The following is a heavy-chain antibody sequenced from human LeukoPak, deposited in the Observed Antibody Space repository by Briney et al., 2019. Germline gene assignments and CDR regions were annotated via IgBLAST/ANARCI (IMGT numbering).Heavy chain of an antibody. Sequence: GGSLSLSCAASGFTFSSYSMNWVRQAPGKGLEWVSFISSSSSTIYYADSVKGRFPISRDNAKNSLYLQMNSLRAEDTAVYYCARDRGGSYSAIDYWGQGTLVTVSS. CDR3: ARDRGGSYSAIDY. V-gene: IGHV3-48*04. J-gene: IGHJ4*02. CDR1: GFTFSSYS. D-gene: IGHD1-26*01. CDR2: ISSSSSTI.